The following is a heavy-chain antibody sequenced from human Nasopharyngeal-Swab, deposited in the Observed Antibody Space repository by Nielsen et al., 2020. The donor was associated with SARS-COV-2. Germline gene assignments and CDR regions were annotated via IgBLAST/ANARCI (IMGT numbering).Heavy chain of an antibody. CDR3: ARTFYDFWSGYRYGMDV. Sequence: ASVKVSCKASGYTFTSYDINWVRQATGQGLEWMGWVNPNSGNTGYAQKFQGRVTMTRNTSISTAYMELSSLRSEDTAVYYCARTFYDFWSGYRYGMDVWGQGTTVTVSS. V-gene: IGHV1-8*01. J-gene: IGHJ6*02. CDR1: GYTFTSYD. D-gene: IGHD3-3*01. CDR2: VNPNSGNT.